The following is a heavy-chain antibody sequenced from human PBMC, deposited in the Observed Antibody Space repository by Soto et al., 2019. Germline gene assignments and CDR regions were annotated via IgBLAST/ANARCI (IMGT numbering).Heavy chain of an antibody. J-gene: IGHJ4*02. Sequence: QVQLVQSGAEVKKPGSSVKISCKTSGDSFKNYAIGWVRQVPGQGLEWTGSIIPLFGTTNYARIFEGRVTITADKSTTTVYMELGGLRSEDTAVYYCARLDSTMLTFDYWGQGTLVTVSS. V-gene: IGHV1-69*06. D-gene: IGHD5-18*01. CDR3: ARLDSTMLTFDY. CDR1: GDSFKNYA. CDR2: IIPLFGTT.